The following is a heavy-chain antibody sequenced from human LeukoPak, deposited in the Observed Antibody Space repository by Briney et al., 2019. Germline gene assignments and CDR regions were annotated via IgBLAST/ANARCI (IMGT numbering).Heavy chain of an antibody. CDR3: ASSQVGATGIFDY. D-gene: IGHD1-26*01. J-gene: IGHJ4*02. V-gene: IGHV3-23*01. Sequence: GGSLRLSCAASGFTFSSYAMSWVRQAPGKGLEWVSAIGGSGGSTYYADSVKGRFTISRDNSKNTLYLQMNSLRAEDTAVYYCASSQVGATGIFDYWGQGTLVTVSS. CDR1: GFTFSSYA. CDR2: IGGSGGST.